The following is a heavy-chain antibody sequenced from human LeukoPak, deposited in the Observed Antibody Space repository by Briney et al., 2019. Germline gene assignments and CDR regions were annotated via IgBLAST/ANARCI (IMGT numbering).Heavy chain of an antibody. CDR3: ARARFGERILDY. CDR2: IYSGGST. V-gene: IGHV3-66*01. Sequence: GGSLRLSCAASGFTVSSNYMSWVRQAPGKGLEWVSVIYSGGSTYYADSVKGRFTISRDNSKNTLYLQMNSLRAEDTAVYYCARARFGERILDYWGQGTLVTVSS. D-gene: IGHD3-10*01. J-gene: IGHJ4*02. CDR1: GFTVSSNY.